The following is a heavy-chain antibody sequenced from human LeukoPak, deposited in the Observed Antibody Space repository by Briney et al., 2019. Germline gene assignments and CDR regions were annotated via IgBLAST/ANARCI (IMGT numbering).Heavy chain of an antibody. D-gene: IGHD6-19*01. J-gene: IGHJ4*02. CDR3: AKELNRIAVASVAFDY. V-gene: IGHV3-23*01. CDR2: ISGSGGST. Sequence: PGGSLRLSCAASGFTFSSYAMSWVRQAPGKGLEWVSAISGSGGSTYYVDSVKGRFTISRDNSKNTLYLQMNSLRAEDTAVYYCAKELNRIAVASVAFDYWGQGTLVTVSS. CDR1: GFTFSSYA.